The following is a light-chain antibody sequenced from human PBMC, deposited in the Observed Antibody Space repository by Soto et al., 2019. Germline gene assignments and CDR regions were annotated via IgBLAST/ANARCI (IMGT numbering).Light chain of an antibody. CDR1: QSVSSN. Sequence: IVMPQSPNILSVAPGERATLSCRASQSVSSNLAWYQQKPGQAPRLLIYGASTRATGIPARFSGSGSGTEFTLTISSLQSEDFAVYYCQQYNNWPPLTFGGGTKVDIK. V-gene: IGKV3-15*01. CDR2: GAS. J-gene: IGKJ4*01. CDR3: QQYNNWPPLT.